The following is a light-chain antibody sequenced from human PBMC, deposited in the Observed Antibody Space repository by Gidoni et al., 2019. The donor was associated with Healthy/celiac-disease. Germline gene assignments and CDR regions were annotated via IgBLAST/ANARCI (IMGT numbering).Light chain of an antibody. CDR1: QSVSSY. V-gene: IGKV3-11*01. CDR2: DAS. CDR3: QQRSNWPART. J-gene: IGKJ1*01. Sequence: EIVLTQSPATLSLSPGERATLSCRASQSVSSYLAWYQQKPGQAPRLLNYDASNRATGIPARFSGSGSGTDFTLTISSLEPEDFAVYYCQQRSNWPARTFGQGTKVEIK.